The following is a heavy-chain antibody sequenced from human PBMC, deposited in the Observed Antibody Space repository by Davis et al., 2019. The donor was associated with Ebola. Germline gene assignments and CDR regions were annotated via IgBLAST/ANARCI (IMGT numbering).Heavy chain of an antibody. CDR2: INPSGGST. CDR3: ARERYGEEQWLVVKGNNWFDP. D-gene: IGHD6-19*01. J-gene: IGHJ5*02. V-gene: IGHV1-46*01. Sequence: ASVKVSCKASGYTFTSYYMRWVRQAPGQGLEWMGIINPSGGSTSYAQKFQGRVTMTRDTSTSTVYMELSSLRSEDTAVYYCARERYGEEQWLVVKGNNWFDPWGQGTLVTVSS. CDR1: GYTFTSYY.